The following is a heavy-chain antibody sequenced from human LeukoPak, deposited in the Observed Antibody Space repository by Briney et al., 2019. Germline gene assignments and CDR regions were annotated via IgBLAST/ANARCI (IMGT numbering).Heavy chain of an antibody. D-gene: IGHD6-19*01. Sequence: SETLSLTCTLAGGSISRTSYYSGWIRQPPGKGLEWIGGIYYSGDTYYNPSLKSRRVTISLDTSKNQFSLRLSSVTAADTAVYYCARHQWHYYYYMGVWGKGSTVTVSS. J-gene: IGHJ6*03. V-gene: IGHV4-39*01. CDR2: IYYSGDT. CDR3: ARHQWHYYYYMGV. CDR1: GGSISRTSYY.